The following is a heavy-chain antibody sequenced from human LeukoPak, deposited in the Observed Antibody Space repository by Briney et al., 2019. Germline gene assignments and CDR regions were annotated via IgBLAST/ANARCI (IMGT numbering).Heavy chain of an antibody. V-gene: IGHV3-30*04. D-gene: IGHD3-22*01. Sequence: GGSLRLSCAASGFTFSSYAMHWVRQAPGKGLEWVAVISYDGSNKYYADSVKGRFTISRDNSKNTLYLQMNSLRAEDTAVYYCAKSTDSSGYTYYFDYWGQGTLVTVSS. CDR2: ISYDGSNK. CDR1: GFTFSSYA. CDR3: AKSTDSSGYTYYFDY. J-gene: IGHJ4*02.